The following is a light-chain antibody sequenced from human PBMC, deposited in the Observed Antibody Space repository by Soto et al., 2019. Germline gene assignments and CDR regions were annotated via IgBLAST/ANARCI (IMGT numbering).Light chain of an antibody. J-gene: IGKJ4*01. CDR1: QNVNNN. CDR2: GAS. CDR3: QQYDSWPLT. Sequence: EIVMTQSPSTLSVSPGERATLSCRSSQNVNNNLAWYQQRPGQAPRLLIYGASTRATDIPARFSGTGSGTEFTLTISSLQSEDLAVYHCQQYDSWPLTFGGGTKVDI. V-gene: IGKV3D-15*01.